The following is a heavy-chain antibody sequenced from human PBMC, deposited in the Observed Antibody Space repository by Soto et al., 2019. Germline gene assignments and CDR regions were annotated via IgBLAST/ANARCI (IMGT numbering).Heavy chain of an antibody. Sequence: SETLSLTCTVSGGSISSYYWSWIRQPPGKGLEWIGYIYYSGSTNYNPSLKSRVTISVDTSKNQFSLKLSSVTAADTAVYYCARVSDGSEYYYDSSGYYYLDYWGQGTLVTVSS. D-gene: IGHD3-22*01. CDR3: ARVSDGSEYYYDSSGYYYLDY. CDR2: IYYSGST. J-gene: IGHJ4*02. V-gene: IGHV4-59*01. CDR1: GGSISSYY.